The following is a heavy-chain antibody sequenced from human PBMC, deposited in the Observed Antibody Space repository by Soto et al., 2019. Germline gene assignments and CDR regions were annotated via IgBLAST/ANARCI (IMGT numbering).Heavy chain of an antibody. J-gene: IGHJ4*02. CDR2: ISYDGSNK. Sequence: GGSLRLSCAASGFTFSSYAMHWVRQAPGKGLEWVAVISYDGSNKYYADSVKGRFTISRDNSKNTLYLQMNSLRAEDTAVYSCARGAREYSGYDFSYYFDYWGQGTLVTVSS. D-gene: IGHD5-12*01. CDR1: GFTFSSYA. CDR3: ARGAREYSGYDFSYYFDY. V-gene: IGHV3-30-3*01.